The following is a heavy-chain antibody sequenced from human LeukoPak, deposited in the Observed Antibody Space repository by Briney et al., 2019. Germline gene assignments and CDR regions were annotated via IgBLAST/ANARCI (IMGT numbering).Heavy chain of an antibody. V-gene: IGHV4-4*07. D-gene: IGHD3-16*01. CDR3: ARDNAFRGSSLGAFDI. CDR2: IYTSGST. J-gene: IGHJ3*02. Sequence: SETLSLTCTVSGGSISSYYWSWIRQPAGKGLEWIGRIYTSGSTNYNPSLKSRVTMSVDTSKNQFSLKLSSVTAADTAVYCCARDNAFRGSSLGAFDIWGQGTMVTVSS. CDR1: GGSISSYY.